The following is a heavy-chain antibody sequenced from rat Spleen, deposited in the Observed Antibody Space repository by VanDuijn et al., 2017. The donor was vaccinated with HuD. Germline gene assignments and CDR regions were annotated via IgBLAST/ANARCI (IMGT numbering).Heavy chain of an antibody. D-gene: IGHD1-4*01. CDR2: ISTGGNT. J-gene: IGHJ2*01. CDR1: GFSLTSNG. CDR3: TRERVPGFAFYFDY. Sequence: QVQVKESGPGLVQPSQTLSLICSVSGFSLTSNGVSWVRQPPGKGLEWIAAISTGGNTYYNSALKSRLSISRDTSTSQVFLKMNILQTEDTAIYFCTRERVPGFAFYFDYWGQGVMVTVSS. V-gene: IGHV2S12*01.